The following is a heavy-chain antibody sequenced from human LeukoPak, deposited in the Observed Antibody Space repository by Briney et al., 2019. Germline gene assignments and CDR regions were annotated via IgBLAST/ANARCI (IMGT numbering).Heavy chain of an antibody. CDR1: GGSISSSTYY. CDR2: IYYSGST. V-gene: IGHV4-39*01. D-gene: IGHD2-2*01. J-gene: IGHJ3*02. Sequence: SETLSLTCTVSGGSISSSTYYWGWIRQPPGKGLEWIGNIYYSGSTYYNPSLKSRVTISVDTSKNQFSLKLSSVTAADTAVYYCARRGTNDAFDIWGQGTMVTVSS. CDR3: ARRGTNDAFDI.